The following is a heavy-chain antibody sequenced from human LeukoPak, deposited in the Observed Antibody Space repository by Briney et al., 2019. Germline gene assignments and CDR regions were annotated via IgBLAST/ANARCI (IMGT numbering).Heavy chain of an antibody. V-gene: IGHV3-53*01. Sequence: GGSLRLSCAVSGFTVSSNYMTWVRQAPGKGLEWVSVIYISGTTYYADSVKGRFTISRDNSKNTLYLQMSSLRAADTAVYYCASTYSSSWYTGLDYWGQGTLVTVSS. D-gene: IGHD6-13*01. CDR2: IYISGTT. CDR3: ASTYSSSWYTGLDY. J-gene: IGHJ4*02. CDR1: GFTVSSNY.